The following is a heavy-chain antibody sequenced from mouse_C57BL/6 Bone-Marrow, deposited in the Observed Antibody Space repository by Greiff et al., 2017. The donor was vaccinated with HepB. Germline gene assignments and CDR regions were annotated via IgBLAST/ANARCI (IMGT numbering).Heavy chain of an antibody. CDR3: ARDAITTVVEGYFDV. V-gene: IGHV7-1*01. J-gene: IGHJ1*03. D-gene: IGHD1-1*01. Sequence: EVQLVESGGGLVQSGRSLRLSCATSGFTFSDFYMEWVRQAPGKGLEWIAASRNKANDYTTEYSASVKGRFIVSRDTSQSILYLQMNALRAEDTAIYYCARDAITTVVEGYFDVWGTGTTVTVSS. CDR2: SRNKANDYTT. CDR1: GFTFSDFY.